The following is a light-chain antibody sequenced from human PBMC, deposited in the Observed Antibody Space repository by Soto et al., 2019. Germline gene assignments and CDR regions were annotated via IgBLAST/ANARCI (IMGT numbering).Light chain of an antibody. CDR2: DAS. CDR3: QQRSNWPGT. V-gene: IGKV3-11*01. Sequence: DTVLTQSPATLSLSPGERATLSCRASQNVRGYLAWYQQKAGQAPRLLIYDASNRATGISARFSGSGSGTDFTLTISSLEPEDFAVYYCQQRSNWPGTFGQGTKLE. J-gene: IGKJ2*01. CDR1: QNVRGY.